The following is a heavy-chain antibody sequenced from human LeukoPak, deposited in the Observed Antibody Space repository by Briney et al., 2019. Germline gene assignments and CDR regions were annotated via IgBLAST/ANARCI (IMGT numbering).Heavy chain of an antibody. D-gene: IGHD1-26*01. J-gene: IGHJ4*02. V-gene: IGHV3-53*01. Sequence: GGSLRLSCAASGFPVSSNYMTWVRQAPRKGLEWVSTIHSDGTTYYVDSVKGRFLISRDISQNTVYLEMNSLRAEDAAVYYCAREGWEELGHYFDYWGQGTVVTVSS. CDR1: GFPVSSNY. CDR2: IHSDGTT. CDR3: AREGWEELGHYFDY.